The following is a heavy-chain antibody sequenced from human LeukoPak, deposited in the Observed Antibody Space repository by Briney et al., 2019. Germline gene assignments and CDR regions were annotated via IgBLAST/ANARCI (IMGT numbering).Heavy chain of an antibody. Sequence: PSQTLSLTCTVSGGSISSGDYYWSWIRQPLGKGLEWIGYIYYSGSTYYNPSLKSRVTISVDTSKNQFSLKLSSVTAADTAVYYCARDRYGDYVIDYWGQGTLVTVSS. CDR3: ARDRYGDYVIDY. V-gene: IGHV4-30-4*08. D-gene: IGHD4-17*01. CDR1: GGSISSGDYY. CDR2: IYYSGST. J-gene: IGHJ4*02.